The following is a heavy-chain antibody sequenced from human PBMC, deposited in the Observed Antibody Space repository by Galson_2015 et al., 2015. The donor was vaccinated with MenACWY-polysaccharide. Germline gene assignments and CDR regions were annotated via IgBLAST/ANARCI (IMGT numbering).Heavy chain of an antibody. CDR1: GFRLNPYY. D-gene: IGHD3-3*01. V-gene: IGHV3-21*01. Sequence: SLRLSCAASGFRLNPYYMSWVRQAPGRGLEWVSSISNSGSETQYNVSVRGRFTISRDIAKNSLFLQMNSLGVEDTAIYYWAKDFHNYGMDVWGHGTTVIVSS. CDR2: ISNSGSET. J-gene: IGHJ6*02. CDR3: AKDFHNYGMDV.